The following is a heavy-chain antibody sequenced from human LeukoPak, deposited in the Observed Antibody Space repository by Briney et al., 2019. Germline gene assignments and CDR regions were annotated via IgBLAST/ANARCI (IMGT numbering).Heavy chain of an antibody. V-gene: IGHV4-4*02. Sequence: PSETLSLTCAVSGGSISSSNWWSWVRQPPGQGLEWIGEIYHSGSTNYNPSLKSRVTISVDKSKNQFSLKLSSVTAADTAVYYCARHGYYDSSFDYWGQGTQATVSS. D-gene: IGHD3-22*01. CDR2: IYHSGST. CDR3: ARHGYYDSSFDY. CDR1: GGSISSSNW. J-gene: IGHJ4*02.